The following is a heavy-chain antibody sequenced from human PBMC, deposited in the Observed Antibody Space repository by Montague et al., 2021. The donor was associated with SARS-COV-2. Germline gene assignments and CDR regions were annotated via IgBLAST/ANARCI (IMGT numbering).Heavy chain of an antibody. Sequence: SETLSLTCVVYGGSFSGYYWSWIRQPPGKGLEWIGEINHSGSTNYNPSLKSRVTISVDTSKNQFSLKLSSVTAADTAVYYCARDAAVAGIGYWGQGTLVTVSS. CDR1: GGSFSGYY. D-gene: IGHD6-19*01. CDR2: INHSGST. CDR3: ARDAAVAGIGY. V-gene: IGHV4-34*01. J-gene: IGHJ4*02.